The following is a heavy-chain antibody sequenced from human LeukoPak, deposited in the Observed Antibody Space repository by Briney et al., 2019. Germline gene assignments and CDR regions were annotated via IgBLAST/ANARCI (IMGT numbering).Heavy chain of an antibody. CDR2: IKQDGSEK. CDR3: ARVSLSIAAAGISWFDP. Sequence: GGSLRLSCAASGFTFSGYWMSWVRQAPGKGLEWVANIKQDGSEKYYVDSVKGRFTISRDNAKNSLYLQMNSLRAEDTAVYYCARVSLSIAAAGISWFDPWGQGTLVTVSS. D-gene: IGHD6-13*01. CDR1: GFTFSGYW. V-gene: IGHV3-7*01. J-gene: IGHJ5*02.